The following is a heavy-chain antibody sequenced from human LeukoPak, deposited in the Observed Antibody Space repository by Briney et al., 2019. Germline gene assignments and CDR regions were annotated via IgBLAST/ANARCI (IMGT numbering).Heavy chain of an antibody. V-gene: IGHV1-46*01. D-gene: IGHD2-2*01. J-gene: IGHJ5*02. Sequence: GASVKVSCKASGYTFTSYCMHWVRQAPGQGLEWMGIINPSGGSTSYAQKFQGRVTMTRDMSTSTVYMELSSLRSEDTAVYYCARDHVYQLLPRWGYNWFDPWGQGTLVTVSS. CDR3: ARDHVYQLLPRWGYNWFDP. CDR2: INPSGGST. CDR1: GYTFTSYC.